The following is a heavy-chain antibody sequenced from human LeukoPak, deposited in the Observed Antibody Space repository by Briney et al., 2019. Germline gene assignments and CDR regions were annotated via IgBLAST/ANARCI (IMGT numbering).Heavy chain of an antibody. D-gene: IGHD3-10*01. CDR2: ICHSGST. J-gene: IGHJ5*02. CDR3: ARDGVGYYGSGSYYPNWFDP. Sequence: SETLSLTCTVSGGSISSYYWSWIRQPPGKGLEWIGYICHSGSTNYNPSLKSRVTISVDTSKNQFSLKLSSVTAADTAVYYCARDGVGYYGSGSYYPNWFDPWGQGTLVTVSS. CDR1: GGSISSYY. V-gene: IGHV4-59*01.